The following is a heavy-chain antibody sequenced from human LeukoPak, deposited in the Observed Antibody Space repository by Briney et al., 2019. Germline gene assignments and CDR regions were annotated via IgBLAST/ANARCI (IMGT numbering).Heavy chain of an antibody. CDR3: AKYYYGSGSYSDY. V-gene: IGHV4-39*01. Sequence: SETLSLTCTVSGGSISSSSYYWGWIRQPPGKGLEWIGSIYYSGSTYYNPSLKSRVTTSVDTSKNQFSLKLSSVTAADTAVYYCAKYYYGSGSYSDYWGQGTLVTVSS. D-gene: IGHD3-10*01. J-gene: IGHJ4*02. CDR2: IYYSGST. CDR1: GGSISSSSYY.